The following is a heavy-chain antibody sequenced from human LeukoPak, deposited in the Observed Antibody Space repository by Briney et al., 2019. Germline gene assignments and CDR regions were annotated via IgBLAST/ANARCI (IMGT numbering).Heavy chain of an antibody. J-gene: IGHJ4*02. CDR3: AKTGGYNGNDPIDY. D-gene: IGHD5-12*01. Sequence: GGSLRLSCVASGFTFTKYWMNWGRQAPGKGLERVANIKQDGSEKYYVDSVKGRFTISRDNAKNSLYLQMNSLRAEDTAVYYCAKTGGYNGNDPIDYWGQGTLVIVSS. CDR1: GFTFTKYW. CDR2: IKQDGSEK. V-gene: IGHV3-7*01.